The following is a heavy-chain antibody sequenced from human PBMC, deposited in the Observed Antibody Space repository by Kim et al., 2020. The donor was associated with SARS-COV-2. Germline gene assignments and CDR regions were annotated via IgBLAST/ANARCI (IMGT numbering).Heavy chain of an antibody. CDR3: ARRGLGYCSGGSCYSGFDY. J-gene: IGHJ4*02. D-gene: IGHD2-15*01. V-gene: IGHV4-59*08. Sequence: SETLSLTCTVSGGSISSYYWSWIRQPPGKGLEWIGYIYYSGSTNYNPSLKSRVTISVDTSKNQFSLKLSSVTAADTAVYYCARRGLGYCSGGSCYSGFDYWGQGTLFTVSS. CDR2: IYYSGST. CDR1: GGSISSYY.